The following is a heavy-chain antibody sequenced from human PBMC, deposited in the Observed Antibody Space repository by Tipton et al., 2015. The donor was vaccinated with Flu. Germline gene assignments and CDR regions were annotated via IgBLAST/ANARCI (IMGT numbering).Heavy chain of an antibody. CDR1: GFMFSGYG. J-gene: IGHJ4*02. V-gene: IGHV3-30*02. D-gene: IGHD6-19*01. CDR2: IRHDESDK. Sequence: QLVQSGGGVVQPGGSLRLSCAASGFMFSGYGMHWVRQAPGKGLEWVAFIRHDESDKYYADSVKGRFTISRDNSKNALYLAINSLRTEDTAVYYCAKDGWDTSGWYPLDYWGQGTLVTVSS. CDR3: AKDGWDTSGWYPLDY.